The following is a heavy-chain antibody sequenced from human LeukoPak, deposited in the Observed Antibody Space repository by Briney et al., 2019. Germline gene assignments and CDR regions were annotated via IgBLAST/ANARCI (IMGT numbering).Heavy chain of an antibody. J-gene: IGHJ6*02. CDR2: ISSSGSTR. D-gene: IGHD2-2*01. V-gene: IGHV3-11*01. CDR1: GFTFSDYY. Sequence: GGSLRLSCAASGFTFSDYYMSWIRQAPGKGLEWVSYISSSGSTRYYADSVKGRFTISRDNTKNSLYLQMNSLRPEDTAVYYCARVAGEPAANYGMDIWGQGTTVTVSS. CDR3: ARVAGEPAANYGMDI.